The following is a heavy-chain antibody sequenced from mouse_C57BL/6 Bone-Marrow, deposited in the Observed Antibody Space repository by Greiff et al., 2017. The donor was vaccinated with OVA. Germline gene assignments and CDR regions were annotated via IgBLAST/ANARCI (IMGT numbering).Heavy chain of an antibody. J-gene: IGHJ1*03. Sequence: VHVKQSGAELVRPGASVKLSCTASGFNIKDYYMHWVKQRPEQGLEWIGRIDPEDGDTDYAPKFQGKATMTADTSSNTAYLQLSSLTSEDTAVYYCTFYYGYDEWYFDVWGTGTTVTVSS. CDR2: IDPEDGDT. V-gene: IGHV14-1*01. CDR3: TFYYGYDEWYFDV. CDR1: GFNIKDYY. D-gene: IGHD2-2*01.